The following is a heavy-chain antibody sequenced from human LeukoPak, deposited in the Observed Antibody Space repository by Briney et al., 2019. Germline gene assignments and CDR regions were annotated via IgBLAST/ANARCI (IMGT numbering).Heavy chain of an antibody. D-gene: IGHD2-2*01. V-gene: IGHV3-48*03. J-gene: IGHJ3*02. Sequence: GGSLRLSCAASGFTFSSYEMKWVRQAPGKGLEWLSYISSSGSTIYYADSVKGRFTISRDNAKNSLYLQMNGLRAEDTAVYYCARAPCTSGYAFDIWGQGTVVTVSS. CDR3: ARAPCTSGYAFDI. CDR1: GFTFSSYE. CDR2: ISSSGSTI.